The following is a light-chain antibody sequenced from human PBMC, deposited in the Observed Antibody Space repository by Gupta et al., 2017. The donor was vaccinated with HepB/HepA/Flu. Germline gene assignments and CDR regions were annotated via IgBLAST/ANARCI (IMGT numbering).Light chain of an antibody. CDR2: DVS. J-gene: IGLJ2*01. CDR1: SSEVGGDNY. CDR3: RSDTSSSTVV. Sequence: QSALTQSASVSGSPAQSITISCTGTSSEVGGDNYVSWYQQHPAKAPKLMIYDVSKRAAGVSNRFSGSKAGNTASLTISGLQAEDEADYYCRSDTSSSTVVFGGGTKLTVL. V-gene: IGLV2-14*01.